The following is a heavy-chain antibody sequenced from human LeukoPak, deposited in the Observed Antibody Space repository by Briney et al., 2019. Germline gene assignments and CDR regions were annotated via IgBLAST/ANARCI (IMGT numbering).Heavy chain of an antibody. CDR1: GFTFSSYE. Sequence: GGSLRLSCVTSGFTFSSYEMNWVRQAPGKGLEWVSYISSSGSPIYYADSVKGRFTISRDNAKNSLFLQMNSLRAEDTAVYYCARDSPYTSGWYDGGFDYWGQGTLVTVSS. CDR2: ISSSGSPI. CDR3: ARDSPYTSGWYDGGFDY. J-gene: IGHJ4*02. D-gene: IGHD6-19*01. V-gene: IGHV3-48*03.